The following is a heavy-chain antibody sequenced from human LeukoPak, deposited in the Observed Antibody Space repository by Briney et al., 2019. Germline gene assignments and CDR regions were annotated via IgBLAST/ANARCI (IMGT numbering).Heavy chain of an antibody. J-gene: IGHJ6*02. CDR3: AADSYSYGYIYYYGMDV. D-gene: IGHD5-18*01. Sequence: GASVKVSCKASGFTFTSSAMQWVRQARGQRLEWIGWIAVGSGNTNYAQKFQERVTITRDMSTSTAYMELSSLRSEDTAVYYCAADSYSYGYIYYYGMDVWGQGTTVTVSS. CDR2: IAVGSGNT. CDR1: GFTFTSSA. V-gene: IGHV1-58*02.